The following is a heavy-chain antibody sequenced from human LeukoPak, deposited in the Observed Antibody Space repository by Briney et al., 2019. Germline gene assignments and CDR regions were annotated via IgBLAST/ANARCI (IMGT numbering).Heavy chain of an antibody. CDR2: IYYSGST. J-gene: IGHJ4*02. D-gene: IGHD3-22*01. V-gene: IGHV4-39*07. CDR3: ARGADRGYYYPGAFDY. CDR1: GGSISSSSYY. Sequence: SETLSLTCTVSGGSISSSSYYWGWIRQPPGKGLEWIGSIYYSGSTYYNPSLKSRVTISVDTSKNQFSLKLSSVTAADTAVYYCARGADRGYYYPGAFDYWGQGTLVTVSS.